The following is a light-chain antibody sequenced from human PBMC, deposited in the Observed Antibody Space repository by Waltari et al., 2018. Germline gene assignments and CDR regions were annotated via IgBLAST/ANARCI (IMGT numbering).Light chain of an antibody. CDR2: KVS. CDR3: MQGTHWPYT. V-gene: IGKV2-30*01. CDR1: QSLVYSDGNTH. Sequence: DAEMPQSPLSLPVTLGQPASISCKSSQSLVYSDGNTHLNCFQQRPGQSPRRLIYKVSIRDSGVPDRFGGSGSGTDFTLRISRVEADNVGVYYCMQGTHWPYTFGQGTKLDI. J-gene: IGKJ2*01.